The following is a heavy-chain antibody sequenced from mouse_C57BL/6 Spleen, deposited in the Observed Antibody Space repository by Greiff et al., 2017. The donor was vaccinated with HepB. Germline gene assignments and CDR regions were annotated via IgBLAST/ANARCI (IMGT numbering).Heavy chain of an antibody. D-gene: IGHD3-2*02. J-gene: IGHJ4*01. CDR2: ISSGGSYT. CDR3: ARPQDSSGYPYAMDY. CDR1: GFTFSSYG. Sequence: EVQLVESGGDLVKPGGSLKLSCAASGFTFSSYGMSWVRQTPDKRLEWVATISSGGSYTYYPDSVKGRFTISRDNAKNTQYLQMSSLKSEDTAMYYCARPQDSSGYPYAMDYWGQGTSVTVSS. V-gene: IGHV5-6*01.